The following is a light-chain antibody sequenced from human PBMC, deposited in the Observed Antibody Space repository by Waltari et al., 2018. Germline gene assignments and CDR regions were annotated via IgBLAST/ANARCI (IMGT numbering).Light chain of an antibody. Sequence: QSILTQPPSASGTPGRTVTISCSRRNSNVGANSVFWYQQLPGTAPKLLIFGNNQRPSGVPDRFSGSKSGTSASLAIRGLRSEDEADYYCATWDDRLTAVFGGGTKLTVL. CDR3: ATWDDRLTAV. CDR1: NSNVGANS. J-gene: IGLJ2*01. CDR2: GNN. V-gene: IGLV1-47*01.